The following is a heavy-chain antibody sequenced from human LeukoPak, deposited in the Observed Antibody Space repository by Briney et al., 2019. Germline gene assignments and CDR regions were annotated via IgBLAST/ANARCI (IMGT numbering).Heavy chain of an antibody. V-gene: IGHV5-51*01. D-gene: IGHD6-13*01. CDR2: IYPGDSET. Sequence: GESLRISCTGSGYSFTSYWIAWVRQMPGKGLEWMGIIYPGDSETRYSPSFQGQVSISADKSITTAYLQWTSLKASDTAMYYCARQSRVSGSWYIIDYWGRGTLVTVSS. CDR3: ARQSRVSGSWYIIDY. CDR1: GYSFTSYW. J-gene: IGHJ4*02.